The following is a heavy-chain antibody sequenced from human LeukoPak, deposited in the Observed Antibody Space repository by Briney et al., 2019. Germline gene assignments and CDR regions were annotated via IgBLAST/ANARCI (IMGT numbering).Heavy chain of an antibody. Sequence: ASVMVSCKASGYTFTSYGISWVRQAPGQGLEWMGWISAYNGNTNYAQKLQGRVTMTTDTSTSTAYMELSRLRSDDTAVYYCARVAFFHRVFDYWGQGTLVTVSS. V-gene: IGHV1-18*01. D-gene: IGHD1-14*01. CDR1: GYTFTSYG. J-gene: IGHJ4*02. CDR2: ISAYNGNT. CDR3: ARVAFFHRVFDY.